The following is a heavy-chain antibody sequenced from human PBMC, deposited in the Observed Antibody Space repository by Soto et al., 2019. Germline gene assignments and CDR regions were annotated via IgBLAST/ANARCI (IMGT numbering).Heavy chain of an antibody. CDR2: IFYSGTT. D-gene: IGHD1-1*01. V-gene: IGHV4-30-4*01. CDR3: ARDLWVEPELYYYGMDV. Sequence: SEILSLTCTVSGDSISSADYYWSWIRQTPGKGLEWIGHIFYSGTTYYNPSLKSRLTISVDTSKNHFSLRLTSVTAADTAVYYCARDLWVEPELYYYGMDVWGQGTTVTVSS. J-gene: IGHJ6*02. CDR1: GDSISSADYY.